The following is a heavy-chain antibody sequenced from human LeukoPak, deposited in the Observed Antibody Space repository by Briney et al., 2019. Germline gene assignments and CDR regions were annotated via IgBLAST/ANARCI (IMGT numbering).Heavy chain of an antibody. J-gene: IGHJ4*02. V-gene: IGHV3-74*01. D-gene: IGHD1-26*01. CDR2: INGDGSSP. CDR1: GFTFSSYW. Sequence: GGSLRLSCTASGFTFSSYWMQWVRQVPGKGLVWVSRINGDGSSPSYADSVKGRFTISRDNSKNTLYLQMNSLRAEDTAVYYCARDLVGDYYFDYWGQGTLVTVSS. CDR3: ARDLVGDYYFDY.